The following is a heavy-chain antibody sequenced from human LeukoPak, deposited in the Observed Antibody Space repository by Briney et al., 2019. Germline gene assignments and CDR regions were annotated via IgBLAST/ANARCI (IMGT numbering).Heavy chain of an antibody. Sequence: SETLSLICTVSGGSISSYYWSWIRQPPGKGLEWIGYIYYSGSTNYNPSLKSRVTISVDTSKNQFSLKLSSVTAADTAVYYCARGNYDILTGYYDYWGQGTLVTVSS. CDR3: ARGNYDILTGYYDY. D-gene: IGHD3-9*01. V-gene: IGHV4-59*01. CDR1: GGSISSYY. J-gene: IGHJ4*02. CDR2: IYYSGST.